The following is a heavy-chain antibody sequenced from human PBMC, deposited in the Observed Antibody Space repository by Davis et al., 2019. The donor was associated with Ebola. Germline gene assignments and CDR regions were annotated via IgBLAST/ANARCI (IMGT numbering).Heavy chain of an antibody. D-gene: IGHD3-10*01. CDR2: INTGNANT. CDR1: GYTFTSYY. Sequence: AASVKVSCKASGYTFTSYYMHWVRQAPGQRLEWMGWINTGNANTKYSQKFQGRVTITRDTSASTAYMELSRLRSEDTAVYYCARDSGSGTFGGPDAFDVWGQGTMVTVSS. J-gene: IGHJ3*01. V-gene: IGHV1-3*04. CDR3: ARDSGSGTFGGPDAFDV.